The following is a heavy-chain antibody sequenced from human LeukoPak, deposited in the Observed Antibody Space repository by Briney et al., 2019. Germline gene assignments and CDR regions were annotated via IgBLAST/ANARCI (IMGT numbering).Heavy chain of an antibody. J-gene: IGHJ6*03. V-gene: IGHV4-39*01. CDR1: GGSISSSSYY. CDR2: IYYSGST. CDR3: ARRHDILTGYYPYYYSYMDV. D-gene: IGHD3-9*01. Sequence: PSKTLSLTCTVSGGSISSSSYYWGWIRQPPGKGLEWIGSIYYSGSTYYNPSLKSRVTISVDTSKNQFSLKLSSVTAADTAVYYCARRHDILTGYYPYYYSYMDVWGKGTTVTVSS.